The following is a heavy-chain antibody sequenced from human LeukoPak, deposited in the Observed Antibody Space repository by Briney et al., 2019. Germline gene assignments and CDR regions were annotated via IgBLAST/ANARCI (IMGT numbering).Heavy chain of an antibody. CDR2: IRGGGDKA. D-gene: IGHD6-19*01. CDR3: AKDLALAGTGGGFDV. V-gene: IGHV3-23*01. J-gene: IGHJ3*01. CDR1: GFTFTTYA. Sequence: GGSLRLFCAASGFTFTTYAINWVRLPPGKGLEWVSGIRGGGDKAFYADSVNGRFTISRDNSENTVSLQMRSLRAEDTALYYCAKDLALAGTGGGFDVWGQGTRVAVSS.